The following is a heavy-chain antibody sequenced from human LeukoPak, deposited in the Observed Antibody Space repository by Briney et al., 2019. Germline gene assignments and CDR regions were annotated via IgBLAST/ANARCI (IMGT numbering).Heavy chain of an antibody. V-gene: IGHV4-4*08. J-gene: IGHJ3*01. CDR2: VSKSGST. CDR3: ARDDYGVFDAFDV. CDR1: GGSISSHF. Sequence: SETLSLTCTVSGGSISSHFWPWIRQAPGKGLEWLGYVSKSGSTNYNPSLQSRITISVDTSKNQFFLKLTSVTAADTAVYFCARDDYGVFDAFDVWGQGTVVTVSS. D-gene: IGHD3-16*01.